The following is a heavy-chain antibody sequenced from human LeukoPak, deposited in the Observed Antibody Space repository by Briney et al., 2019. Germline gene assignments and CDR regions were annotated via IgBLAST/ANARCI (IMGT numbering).Heavy chain of an antibody. CDR2: INHSGST. CDR1: GGSFSGYY. D-gene: IGHD3-10*01. V-gene: IGHV4-34*01. Sequence: PSETLSLTCAVYGGSFSGYYWSWIRQPPGKGLEWIGEINHSGSTNYNPSLKSRVTISVDTSKNQSSLKLSSVTAADTAVYYCARHVSYYGSGSYPFDYWGQGTLVTVSS. J-gene: IGHJ4*02. CDR3: ARHVSYYGSGSYPFDY.